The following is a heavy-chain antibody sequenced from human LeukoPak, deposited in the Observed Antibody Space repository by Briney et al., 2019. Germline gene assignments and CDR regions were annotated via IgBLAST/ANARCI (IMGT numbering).Heavy chain of an antibody. J-gene: IGHJ3*02. CDR2: IIPILGIA. Sequence: ASVKVSCKASGGTFSSYAISWVRQAPGQGLEWMGRIIPILGIANYAQKFQGRVTITADKSTSTAYMELSSLRSEDTAVYYCARDRRLRPGRVYAFDIWGQGTMVTVSS. V-gene: IGHV1-69*04. D-gene: IGHD4-17*01. CDR1: GGTFSSYA. CDR3: ARDRRLRPGRVYAFDI.